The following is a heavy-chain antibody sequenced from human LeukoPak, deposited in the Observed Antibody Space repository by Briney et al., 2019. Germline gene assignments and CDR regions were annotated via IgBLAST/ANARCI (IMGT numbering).Heavy chain of an antibody. CDR3: AKAAGDDLRYYFDY. J-gene: IGHJ4*02. CDR1: GFTFSSYW. Sequence: PGGSLRLSCAASGFTFSSYWMSWVRQAPGKGLEWVANIKQDGSEKYYADSVKGRFTISRNNSKNSLYLQINSLRSEDTALYYCAKAAGDDLRYYFDYWGQGTLVTVSS. CDR2: IKQDGSEK. V-gene: IGHV3-7*03. D-gene: IGHD4-17*01.